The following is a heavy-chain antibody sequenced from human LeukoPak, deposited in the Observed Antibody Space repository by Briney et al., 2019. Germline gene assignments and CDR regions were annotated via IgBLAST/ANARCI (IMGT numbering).Heavy chain of an antibody. J-gene: IGHJ5*02. V-gene: IGHV4-4*07. CDR2: IYTSGST. CDR1: GGSISSYY. D-gene: IGHD2-2*02. CDR3: ARVVPAAILGDWFDP. Sequence: PSETLSLTCTVSGGSISSYYWSWIRQPAGKGLEWIGRIYTSGSTNHNPSLKSRVTMSVDTSKNQFSLKLSSVTAADTAVYYCARVVPAAILGDWFDPWGQGTLVTVSS.